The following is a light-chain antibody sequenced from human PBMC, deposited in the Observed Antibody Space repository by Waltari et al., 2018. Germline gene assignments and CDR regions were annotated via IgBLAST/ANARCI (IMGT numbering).Light chain of an antibody. CDR1: QSISTN. V-gene: IGKV3-15*01. J-gene: IGKJ2*01. Sequence: IVMTQSPATLSVSPGERATLSCRASQSISTNLAWFQEKPGQAPRLLIYGSSTRATGVPVRFSGSGSGTYFTLVISSLRSEDFAVYYCQHYDKWLRYSFGQGTKLEIK. CDR3: QHYDKWLRYS. CDR2: GSS.